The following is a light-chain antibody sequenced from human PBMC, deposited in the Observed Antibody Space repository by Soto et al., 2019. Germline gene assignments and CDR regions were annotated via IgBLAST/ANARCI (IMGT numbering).Light chain of an antibody. CDR1: QSVSSN. CDR3: QQYNSYPWT. V-gene: IGKV3-15*01. J-gene: IGKJ1*01. Sequence: EIVMTQSPATLSVSPGERATLSCRASQSVSSNLAWYQQKPGQAPRLLVYGASTRPTGIPTRFSGSGSGTEFTLTISSLQSDDFATYYCQQYNSYPWTFGQGTKVKIK. CDR2: GAS.